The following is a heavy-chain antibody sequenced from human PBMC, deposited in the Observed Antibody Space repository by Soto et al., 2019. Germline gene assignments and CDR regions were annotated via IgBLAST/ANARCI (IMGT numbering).Heavy chain of an antibody. Sequence: GASVKGSCKVSGYTLTELSMHWVRQAPGKGLEWMGGFDPEDGETIYAQKFQGRVTMTEDTSTDTAYMELSSLRSEDTAVYYCATNSRGYYDSSVNSYYYGMDVWGQGTTVTVSS. CDR3: ATNSRGYYDSSVNSYYYGMDV. D-gene: IGHD3-22*01. J-gene: IGHJ6*02. V-gene: IGHV1-24*01. CDR1: GYTLTELS. CDR2: FDPEDGET.